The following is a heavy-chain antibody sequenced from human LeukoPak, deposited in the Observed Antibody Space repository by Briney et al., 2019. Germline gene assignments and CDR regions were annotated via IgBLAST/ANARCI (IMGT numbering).Heavy chain of an antibody. CDR3: ARVYETNGYLY. Sequence: GGSLRLSCAASGFTFSSSGMHWVRQAPGKGLEWVAVISYDGSNKYYADSVKGRFTFSRDNSKNTLYLQMNSLRAEDTAAYYCARVYETNGYLYWGQGSLVTVSS. CDR2: ISYDGSNK. V-gene: IGHV3-30*03. CDR1: GFTFSSSG. D-gene: IGHD3-22*01. J-gene: IGHJ4*02.